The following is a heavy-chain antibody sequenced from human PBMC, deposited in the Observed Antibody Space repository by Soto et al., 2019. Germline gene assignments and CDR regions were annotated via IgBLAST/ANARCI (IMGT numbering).Heavy chain of an antibody. CDR1: CYTFTSYG. V-gene: IGHV1-18*01. D-gene: IGHD6-13*01. J-gene: IGHJ5*02. Sequence: SSVKVSCKASCYTFTSYGISWVRQAPGQGLEWMGWISAYNGNTNYAQKLQGRVTMTTDTSTSTAYMELRSLRSDDTAVYYCARRYSSKGWFDPWGQGTLVTVSS. CDR3: ARRYSSKGWFDP. CDR2: ISAYNGNT.